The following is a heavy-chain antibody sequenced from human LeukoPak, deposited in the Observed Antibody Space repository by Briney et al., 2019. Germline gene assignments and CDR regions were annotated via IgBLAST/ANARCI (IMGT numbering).Heavy chain of an antibody. CDR3: AKDIGRMVRGTAEY. Sequence: GESLRLSCAASGFTFSSYWMHWVRQAPGKGLVWVSRINSDGSSTSYADSVKGRFTISRDNAKNTLYLQMNSLRAEDTALYYCAKDIGRMVRGTAEYWGQGTLVTVSS. D-gene: IGHD3-10*01. CDR1: GFTFSSYW. J-gene: IGHJ4*02. CDR2: INSDGSST. V-gene: IGHV3-74*01.